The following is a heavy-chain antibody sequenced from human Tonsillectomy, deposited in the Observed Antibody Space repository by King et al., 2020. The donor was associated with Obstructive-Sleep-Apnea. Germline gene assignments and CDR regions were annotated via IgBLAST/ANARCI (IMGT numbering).Heavy chain of an antibody. CDR3: ARDLSDGTNWFDP. V-gene: IGHV4-31*03. CDR1: GGSIRSDGYY. CDR2: IYYSGST. J-gene: IGHJ5*02. Sequence: VQLQESGPGLVKPSQTLSLTCTVSGGSIRSDGYYWSWIRQHPGKGLEWIGYIYYSGSTYYNPSLKSRVTISVDTSKNQFSLNLYSVTAADTAVYYCARDLSDGTNWFDPWGQGTLVTVSS.